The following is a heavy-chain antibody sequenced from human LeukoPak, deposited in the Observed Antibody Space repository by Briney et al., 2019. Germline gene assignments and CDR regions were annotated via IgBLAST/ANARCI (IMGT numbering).Heavy chain of an antibody. J-gene: IGHJ5*02. CDR3: ERHATTPNWFDP. V-gene: IGHV4-34*01. D-gene: IGHD4-11*01. CDR2: INHSGST. CDR1: GGSFSGYY. Sequence: PSETLSLTCADYGGSFSGYYWSWIRQPPGKGLEWIGEINHSGSTNYNPSLKSRVTISVDTSKNQFSLKLSSVTAADTAVYYCERHATTPNWFDPWGQGTLVTVSS.